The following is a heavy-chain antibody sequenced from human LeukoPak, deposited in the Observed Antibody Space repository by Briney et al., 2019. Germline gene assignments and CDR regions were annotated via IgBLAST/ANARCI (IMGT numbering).Heavy chain of an antibody. Sequence: GGSLRLSCAASGFTFSSYSMNWVRQAPGKRLEWVSSISSSSSYIYYADSVKGRFTISRDNAKNSLYLQMNSLRAEDTAVYYCARGTGGSGSYYYYYYMDVWGKGTTVTVSS. D-gene: IGHD3-10*01. J-gene: IGHJ6*03. CDR3: ARGTGGSGSYYYYYYMDV. CDR1: GFTFSSYS. CDR2: ISSSSSYI. V-gene: IGHV3-21*01.